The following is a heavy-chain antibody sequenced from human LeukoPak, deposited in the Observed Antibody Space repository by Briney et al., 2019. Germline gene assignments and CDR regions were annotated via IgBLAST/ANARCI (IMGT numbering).Heavy chain of an antibody. CDR1: GFTFSNAW. CDR2: IKSKTDGGTT. J-gene: IGHJ3*02. Sequence: GGSLRLSCAASGFTFSNAWMSWVRQAPGKGLEWVGRIKSKTDGGTTDYAARVKGRFTISRDDSKNTLNLQTNSLKNEDTAVYYCTTTGYRPNYYDFWSGYYWAFDIWGQGTMVTVSS. D-gene: IGHD3-3*01. V-gene: IGHV3-15*01. CDR3: TTTGYRPNYYDFWSGYYWAFDI.